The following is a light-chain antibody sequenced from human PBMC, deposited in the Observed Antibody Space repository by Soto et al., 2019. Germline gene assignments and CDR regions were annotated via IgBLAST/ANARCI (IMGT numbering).Light chain of an antibody. CDR3: QQYINWPRT. CDR1: QSVSSN. Sequence: IVMTQSPATLSVSPGERATLSCRASQSVSSNLAWYQQKPGQAPRLLIYGASTRATGIPARFSGSGSGTEFTLTISSLQSEDFAVYYCQQYINWPRTFGQGTKVDI. CDR2: GAS. J-gene: IGKJ1*01. V-gene: IGKV3-15*01.